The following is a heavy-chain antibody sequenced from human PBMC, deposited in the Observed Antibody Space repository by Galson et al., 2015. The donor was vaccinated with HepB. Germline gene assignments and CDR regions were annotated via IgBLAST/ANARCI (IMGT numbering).Heavy chain of an antibody. V-gene: IGHV3-7*03. CDR2: IKQDGTDK. CDR1: GFTFSSYS. CDR3: AREDNSNYVF. J-gene: IGHJ4*02. Sequence: SLRLSCAASGFTFSSYSMNWLRQAPGKGLEWVASIKQDGTDKYYVDSVKGRFTISKDNAKNSLSLQMNSLRAEDTAVYYCAREDNSNYVFWGQGTLVTVSS. D-gene: IGHD4-11*01.